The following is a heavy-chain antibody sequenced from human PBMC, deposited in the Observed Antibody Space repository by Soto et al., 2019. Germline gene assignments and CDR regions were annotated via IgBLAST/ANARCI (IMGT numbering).Heavy chain of an antibody. CDR2: IIPIFGTA. CDR3: ARDRLEGGYDYYFDS. J-gene: IGHJ4*02. CDR1: AGTFSTYA. D-gene: IGHD5-12*01. Sequence: SVKVSCKASAGTFSTYALNWVRQAPGQGLVWMGGIIPIFGTANYAQKFQGRVTITADEATTTTYMDLSSLTSDDTAVYYCARDRLEGGYDYYFDSWGQGTLVTVSS. V-gene: IGHV1-69*13.